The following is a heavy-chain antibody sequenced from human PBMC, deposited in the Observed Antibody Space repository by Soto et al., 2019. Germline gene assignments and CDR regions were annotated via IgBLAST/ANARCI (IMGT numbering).Heavy chain of an antibody. CDR2: INHSGST. V-gene: IGHV4-34*01. CDR1: GGSFSGYY. CDR3: ARGTFKPTHIWGSYRDRLRGFDAFDI. Sequence: SETLSLTCAVYGGSFSGYYWSWIRQPPGKGLEWIGEINHSGSTNYNPSLKSRVTISVDTSKNQFSLKLSSVTAADTAVYCCARGTFKPTHIWGSYRDRLRGFDAFDIRGQGTMVTVSS. D-gene: IGHD3-16*02. J-gene: IGHJ3*02.